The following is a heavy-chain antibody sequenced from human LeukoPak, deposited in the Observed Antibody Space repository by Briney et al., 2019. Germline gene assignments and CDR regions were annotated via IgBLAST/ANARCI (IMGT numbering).Heavy chain of an antibody. CDR2: IKEDGSEK. Sequence: TGGSLRLSCAASGFMFSSYWMSWARQAPGKGLEWVANIKEDGSEKHYADSVKGRFTISRDNAKNLLYLQMNSLRVEDTALYYCARGQGIAASYWGQGTLVTVSS. V-gene: IGHV3-7*03. J-gene: IGHJ4*02. CDR1: GFMFSSYW. CDR3: ARGQGIAASY. D-gene: IGHD6-25*01.